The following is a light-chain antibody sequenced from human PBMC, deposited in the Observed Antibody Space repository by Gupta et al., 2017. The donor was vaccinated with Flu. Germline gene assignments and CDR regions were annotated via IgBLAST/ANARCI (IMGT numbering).Light chain of an antibody. J-gene: IGKJ3*01. CDR3: HQYSGSPQT. CDR2: GTS. CDR1: QTVGSSY. V-gene: IGKV3-20*01. Sequence: ENVLTQSPGTLSLSPGERATLSCRASQTVGSSYLAWYQQEPGQAPRLLIYGTSGRATGIPDRFSGSGSGTDFTLTISRLEPEDFAVYYCHQYSGSPQTFGPGTRVDIK.